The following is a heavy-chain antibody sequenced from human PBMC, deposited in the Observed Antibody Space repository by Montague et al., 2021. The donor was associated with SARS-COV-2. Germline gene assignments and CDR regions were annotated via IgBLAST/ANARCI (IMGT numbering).Heavy chain of an antibody. CDR3: ARDDIVLQGVTKGMDV. V-gene: IGHV4-39*07. CDR1: GGSISSSNYY. D-gene: IGHD3-10*01. J-gene: IGHJ6*02. Sequence: ETLSLTCTVSGGSISSSNYYWGWIRQPPGKGLEWIGNMYYSGSTYYNPSLKSRVTISIDTSKNQFSLRLSSVTAADTAVYYCARDDIVLQGVTKGMDVWGQGTTVTVSS. CDR2: MYYSGST.